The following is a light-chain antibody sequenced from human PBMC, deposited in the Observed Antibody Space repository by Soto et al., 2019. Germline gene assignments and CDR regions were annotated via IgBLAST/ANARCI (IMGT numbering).Light chain of an antibody. Sequence: SVLTQSPGTLSLSPGEGATLSCRTSQSISSPYLAWYQQRPGQAPRLLIYAASRRATGIPDRFSGSGSGTDFTLTISRLEPEEFAVYYCQQYFGSLYTFGQGTKLEIK. CDR3: QQYFGSLYT. CDR1: QSISSPY. CDR2: AAS. V-gene: IGKV3-20*01. J-gene: IGKJ2*01.